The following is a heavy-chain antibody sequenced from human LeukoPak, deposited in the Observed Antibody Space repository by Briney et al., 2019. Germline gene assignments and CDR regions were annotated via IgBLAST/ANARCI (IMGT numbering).Heavy chain of an antibody. Sequence: GGSLRLSCTVSGFTVSSNSMSWVRQAPGKGLEWVSFIYSGGNTHYSDSVKGRFTISRDNSKNTLYLQMNSLRAEDTAVYYCARSSGTDSGWWYWFDPWGQGTLVTVSS. V-gene: IGHV3-53*01. J-gene: IGHJ5*02. CDR2: IYSGGNT. D-gene: IGHD6-19*01. CDR3: ARSSGTDSGWWYWFDP. CDR1: GFTVSSNS.